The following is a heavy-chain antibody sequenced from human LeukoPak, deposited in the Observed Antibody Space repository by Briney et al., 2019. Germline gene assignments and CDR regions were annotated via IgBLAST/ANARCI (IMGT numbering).Heavy chain of an antibody. CDR3: ARDPGNDAFDI. Sequence: SETLSLTCTVSGGSISSYSWTWIRQPAGKGLDWIGRLHSSGSTNCNPSLKSRVTMSIDTSKNQFSLKLSSVTAADTAVYYCARDPGNDAFDIWGPGTMVTVSS. D-gene: IGHD1-26*01. J-gene: IGHJ3*02. V-gene: IGHV4-4*07. CDR2: LHSSGST. CDR1: GGSISSYS.